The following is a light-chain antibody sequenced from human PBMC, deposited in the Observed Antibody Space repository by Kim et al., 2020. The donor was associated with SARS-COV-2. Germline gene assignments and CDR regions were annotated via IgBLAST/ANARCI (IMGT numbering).Light chain of an antibody. Sequence: SYELTQPPSVSVSPGQTASITCSGDKLGDKYACWYQQKPGQSPVLVIYQDSKRPSGIPERFPGSNSGNTATLTISGTQAMAEADYYCQAWDSSKVVFGGG. CDR3: QAWDSSKVV. CDR2: QDS. CDR1: KLGDKY. J-gene: IGLJ2*01. V-gene: IGLV3-1*01.